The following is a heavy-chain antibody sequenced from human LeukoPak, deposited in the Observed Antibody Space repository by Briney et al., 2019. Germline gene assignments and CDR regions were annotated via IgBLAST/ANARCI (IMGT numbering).Heavy chain of an antibody. CDR3: ARVGVAYYYDSSDDY. V-gene: IGHV4-39*07. CDR1: GASISGSSHYF. Sequence: PSETLSLTCTVSGASISGSSHYFWGWIRQPPGKGLEWIGEINHSGSTNYNPSLKSRVTISVDTSKNQFSLKLSSVTAADTAVYYCARVGVAYYYDSSDDYWGQGTLVTVSS. J-gene: IGHJ4*02. CDR2: INHSGST. D-gene: IGHD3-22*01.